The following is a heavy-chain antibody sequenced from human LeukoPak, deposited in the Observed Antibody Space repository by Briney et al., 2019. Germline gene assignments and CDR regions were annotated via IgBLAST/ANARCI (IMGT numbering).Heavy chain of an antibody. Sequence: SETLSLTCTVSGGSINSPGYYWSWIRQPAGRGLEWLGRIYSTGRTNYNPSLKSRVVISVEKSKNQFSLNLSSVTAADTAVYYCARDLVGVVAGTPHWYFDLWGRGTLVSVSS. V-gene: IGHV4-61*02. CDR2: IYSTGRT. CDR1: GGSINSPGYY. J-gene: IGHJ2*01. CDR3: ARDLVGVVAGTPHWYFDL. D-gene: IGHD6-19*01.